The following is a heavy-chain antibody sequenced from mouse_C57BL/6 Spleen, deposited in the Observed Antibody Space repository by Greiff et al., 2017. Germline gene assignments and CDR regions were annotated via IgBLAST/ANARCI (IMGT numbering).Heavy chain of an antibody. CDR3: ARTVTTGYYAIDY. D-gene: IGHD2-2*01. CDR1: GYTFTSYW. V-gene: IGHV1-55*01. CDR2: IYPGSGST. J-gene: IGHJ4*01. Sequence: QVQLQQSGAELVKPGASVKMSCKASGYTFTSYWITWVKQRPGQGLEWIGDIYPGSGSTNYNEKFKSKATLTVDTSSSTAYMQLSSLTSEDSAVYYCARTVTTGYYAIDYWGQGTSVTVSS.